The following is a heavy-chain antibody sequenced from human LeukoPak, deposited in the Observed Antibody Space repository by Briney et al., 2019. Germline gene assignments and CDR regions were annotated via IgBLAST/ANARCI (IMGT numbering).Heavy chain of an antibody. J-gene: IGHJ4*02. D-gene: IGHD2-21*01. CDR3: ARETAHCGGDCFDY. CDR2: IGVGGNSI. V-gene: IGHV3-48*03. Sequence: GGSLRLSCAASGFTFSTYEFNWVRQAPGKGLEWVAYIGVGGNSIYYADSVRGRFITSRDNAQNSLYLEMSSLRVEDTALYYCARETAHCGGDCFDYWGQGTLVTVSS. CDR1: GFTFSTYE.